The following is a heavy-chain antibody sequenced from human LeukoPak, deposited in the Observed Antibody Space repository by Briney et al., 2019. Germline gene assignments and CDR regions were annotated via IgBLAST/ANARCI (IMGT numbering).Heavy chain of an antibody. CDR1: GFTFSSYA. Sequence: GGSLRLSCAASGFTFSSYATSWVRQAPGKGLEWVSAISGSGGSTYYADSVNGRFTISRDNSKNTLYLQMNTLRAEDTAVYYCAKPDTAAGTLGHWGQGTLVTVSS. CDR2: ISGSGGST. V-gene: IGHV3-23*01. D-gene: IGHD6-13*01. J-gene: IGHJ4*02. CDR3: AKPDTAAGTLGH.